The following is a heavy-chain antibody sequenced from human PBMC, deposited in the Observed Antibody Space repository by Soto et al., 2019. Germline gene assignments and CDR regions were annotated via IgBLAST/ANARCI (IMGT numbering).Heavy chain of an antibody. D-gene: IGHD3-3*01. V-gene: IGHV5-51*01. J-gene: IGHJ6*03. CDR2: IYPGDSDT. CDR3: ARSFIFYDSGLDSMDV. Sequence: GESLKISCKGSRYSFTSYWIGWVRQMPRKGLEWMGIIYPGDSDTRYSPSFQGQVTISADKSISTAYLQWSSLKASDTAMYYCARSFIFYDSGLDSMDVWGKGPTVTVSS. CDR1: RYSFTSYW.